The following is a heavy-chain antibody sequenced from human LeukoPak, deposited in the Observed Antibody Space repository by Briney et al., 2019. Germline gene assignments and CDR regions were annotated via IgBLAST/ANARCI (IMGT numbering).Heavy chain of an antibody. V-gene: IGHV4-59*08. Sequence: SSETLSLTCTVSGGSMSNYWWNWIRQPPGKGLEWIGYIYYDGSTYYNPALNSRVTISIDTSKNQFSLKLNSVTAADTAVYYCARRLCSSLTCNIGPSGSWLDPWGQGTLVTVSS. CDR3: ARRLCSSLTCNIGPSGSWLDP. CDR1: GGSMSNYW. J-gene: IGHJ5*02. D-gene: IGHD2-2*02. CDR2: IYYDGST.